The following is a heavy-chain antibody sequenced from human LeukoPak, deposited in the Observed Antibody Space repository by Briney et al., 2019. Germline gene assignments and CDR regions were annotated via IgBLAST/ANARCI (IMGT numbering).Heavy chain of an antibody. D-gene: IGHD3-22*01. Sequence: GGSLRLSCTASGFTFSSYAMSWVRQAPGKGLEWVSTIGGSGGRTDNADSVKGRFTISRDNSKNTLYLQMNSLRVEDTAVYYCAKENGYYYKGFDYWGQGTLVTVSS. J-gene: IGHJ4*02. V-gene: IGHV3-23*01. CDR2: IGGSGGRT. CDR3: AKENGYYYKGFDY. CDR1: GFTFSSYA.